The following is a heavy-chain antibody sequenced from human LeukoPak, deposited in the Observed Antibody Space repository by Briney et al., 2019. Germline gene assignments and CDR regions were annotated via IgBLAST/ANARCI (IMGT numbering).Heavy chain of an antibody. V-gene: IGHV3-7*01. J-gene: IGHJ4*02. CDR3: ARAVLPKASDY. D-gene: IGHD3-10*02. CDR1: GFTSRGFR. Sequence: PGGSLRLSCAPSGFTSRGFRMSWVRQAPGKGLEWVASIKEDGSEKYYVDSVKGRFTISRDNAKNSLYLQMNSLRVEDMAVYYCARAVLPKASDYWGQGTLVTVSS. CDR2: IKEDGSEK.